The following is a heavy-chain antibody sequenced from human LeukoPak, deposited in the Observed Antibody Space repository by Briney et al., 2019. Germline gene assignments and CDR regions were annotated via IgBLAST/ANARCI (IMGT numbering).Heavy chain of an antibody. CDR3: AREDSGYCSSTSCYSPYYYYYMDV. J-gene: IGHJ6*03. D-gene: IGHD2-2*03. V-gene: IGHV4-39*07. CDR2: IYYSGST. Sequence: SEALSLTCTVSGGSISSSSYYWGWIRQPPGKGLEWIGSIYYSGSTYYNPSLKSRVTISVDTSKNQFSLKLSSVTAADTAVYYCAREDSGYCSSTSCYSPYYYYYMDVWGKGTTVTVSS. CDR1: GGSISSSSYY.